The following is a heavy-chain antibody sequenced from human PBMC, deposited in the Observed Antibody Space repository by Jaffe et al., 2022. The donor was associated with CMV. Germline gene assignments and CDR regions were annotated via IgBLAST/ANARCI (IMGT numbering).Heavy chain of an antibody. CDR1: GGTFSSYA. J-gene: IGHJ6*03. V-gene: IGHV1-69*09. Sequence: QVQLVQSGAEVKKPGSSVKVSCKASGGTFSSYAISWVRQAPGQGLEWMGRIIPILGIANYAQKFQGRVTITADKSTSTAYMELSSLRSEDTAVYYCARDPYGHYYYYYMDVWGKGTTVTVSS. D-gene: IGHD3-10*01. CDR2: IIPILGIA. CDR3: ARDPYGHYYYYYMDV.